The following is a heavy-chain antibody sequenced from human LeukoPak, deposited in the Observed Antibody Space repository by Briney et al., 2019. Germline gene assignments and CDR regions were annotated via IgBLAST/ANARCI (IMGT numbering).Heavy chain of an antibody. J-gene: IGHJ3*02. CDR1: GYTFTGYY. V-gene: IGHV1-2*02. D-gene: IGHD5-12*01. CDR2: INPNSGGT. CDR3: ARDLRGRVGQWLRSNAFDI. Sequence: ASVKVSCKASGYTFTGYYMHWVRQAPGQGLEWMGWINPNSGGTNYAQKFQGRVTMTRDTSISTAYMELSRLRSDDTAVYYCARDLRGRVGQWLRSNAFDIWGQGTMVTVSS.